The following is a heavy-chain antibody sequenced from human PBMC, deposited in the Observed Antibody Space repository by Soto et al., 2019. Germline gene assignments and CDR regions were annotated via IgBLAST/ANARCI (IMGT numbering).Heavy chain of an antibody. CDR2: ISYDGSNK. J-gene: IGHJ4*02. CDR1: GFTFSSYA. Sequence: QVQLVESGGGVVQPGRSLRLSCAASGFTFSSYAMHWVRQAPGKGLEWVAVISYDGSNKYYADSVKGRFTISRDNSKNTLYLQMNSLRAEDTAVYYCARDTDDYGGNSGGVLDYWGQGTLVTVSS. D-gene: IGHD4-17*01. V-gene: IGHV3-30-3*01. CDR3: ARDTDDYGGNSGGVLDY.